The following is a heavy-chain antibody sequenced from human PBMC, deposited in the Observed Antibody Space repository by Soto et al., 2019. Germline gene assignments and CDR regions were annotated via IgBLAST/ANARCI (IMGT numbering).Heavy chain of an antibody. V-gene: IGHV1-69*01. Sequence: QVQLVQSGAEVKKPGSSVTVSCKASGGTFSRFAISWVRQAPGQGLEWLGGFIPVFSTPNYAQKFQDRVTFTADESTGTVFMKMSSLRSDDTAIYYCARGNAYGDSSRYYYDMDVWGQGTTVTVSS. CDR3: ARGNAYGDSSRYYYDMDV. CDR2: FIPVFSTP. D-gene: IGHD4-17*01. CDR1: GGTFSRFA. J-gene: IGHJ6*02.